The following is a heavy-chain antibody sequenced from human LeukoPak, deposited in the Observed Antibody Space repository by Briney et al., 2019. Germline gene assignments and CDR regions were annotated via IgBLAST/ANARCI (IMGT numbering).Heavy chain of an antibody. CDR2: ISAYNGNT. D-gene: IGHD1-26*01. CDR3: ARSEFQWELRGWFDP. CDR1: GYDFSSYG. V-gene: IGHV1-18*04. J-gene: IGHJ5*02. Sequence: GASVKVSCKASGYDFSSYGISWVRQAPGEGLEWMGWISAYNGNTNYAQKLQGRVTMTTDTSTSTAYMELRSLRSDDTAVYYCARSEFQWELRGWFDPWGQGTLVTVSS.